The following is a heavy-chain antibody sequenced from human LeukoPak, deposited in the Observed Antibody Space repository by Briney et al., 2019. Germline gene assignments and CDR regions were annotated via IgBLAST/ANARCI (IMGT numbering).Heavy chain of an antibody. D-gene: IGHD6-25*01. CDR3: AKDRRLAAFDY. CDR1: GFTFSSYE. Sequence: GGSLRLSCAASGFTFSSYEMNWVRQAPGKGLEWVSYISSSGSTIYYADSVKGRFTISRDNSKNTLYLQMNSLRAEDTAVYYCAKDRRLAAFDYGGQGTLVTVSS. J-gene: IGHJ4*02. CDR2: ISSSGSTI. V-gene: IGHV3-48*03.